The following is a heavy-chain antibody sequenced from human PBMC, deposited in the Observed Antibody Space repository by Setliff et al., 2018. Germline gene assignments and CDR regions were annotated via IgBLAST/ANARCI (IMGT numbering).Heavy chain of an antibody. CDR2: INAGNGNT. CDR3: ARDPASSGYDTYYYYYYGMDV. Sequence: GASVKVSCKASGYTFTSYSMHWVRQAPGQSLEWMGWINAGNGNTKYSQKFQGRVTITRDTSASTAYMELSSLRSEDTAVYYCARDPASSGYDTYYYYYYGMDVWGQGTTVTVSS. J-gene: IGHJ6*02. CDR1: GYTFTSYS. V-gene: IGHV1-3*01. D-gene: IGHD5-12*01.